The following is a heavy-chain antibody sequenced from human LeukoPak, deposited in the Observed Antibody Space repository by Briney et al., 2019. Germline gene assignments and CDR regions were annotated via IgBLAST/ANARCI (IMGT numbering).Heavy chain of an antibody. J-gene: IGHJ5*02. D-gene: IGHD6-6*01. CDR2: INPSGGST. CDR1: GYTLTELS. Sequence: ASVKVSCKVSGYTLTELSMHWVRQAPGKGLEWMGIINPSGGSTSYAQKFQGRVTMTRDTSTSTVYMELSSLRSEDTAVYYCARGGLIAARPDPFDPWGQGTLVTVSS. CDR3: ARGGLIAARPDPFDP. V-gene: IGHV1-46*01.